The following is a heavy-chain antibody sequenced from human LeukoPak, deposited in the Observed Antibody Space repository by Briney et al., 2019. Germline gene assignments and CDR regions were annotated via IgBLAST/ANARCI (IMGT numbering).Heavy chain of an antibody. CDR2: IYYSGST. J-gene: IGHJ4*02. D-gene: IGHD3-10*01. CDR3: ARDVRYYYGSGNVILFDY. CDR1: GGSISSYY. V-gene: IGHV4-59*01. Sequence: SSETLSLTCTVSGGSISSYYWSWIRQPPGKGLEWIGYIYYSGSTNYNPSLKSRVTMSVDTSKNQFSLKLSSVTAADTAVYYCARDVRYYYGSGNVILFDYWGQGTLVTVSS.